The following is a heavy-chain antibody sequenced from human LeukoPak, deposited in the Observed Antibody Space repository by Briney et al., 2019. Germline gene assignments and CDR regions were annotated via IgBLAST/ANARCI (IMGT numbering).Heavy chain of an antibody. CDR1: GYTFTSYD. Sequence: ASVKVSCKASGYTFTSYDINWVRQATGQGLEWMGWMNPNSGNTGYAQKFQGRVTMTRNTSTSTAYMELSSLRSEDTAVYYCARGFPRDIVVVVAATPGYYGMDVWGQGTTVTVSS. CDR3: ARGFPRDIVVVVAATPGYYGMDV. V-gene: IGHV1-8*01. D-gene: IGHD2-15*01. CDR2: MNPNSGNT. J-gene: IGHJ6*02.